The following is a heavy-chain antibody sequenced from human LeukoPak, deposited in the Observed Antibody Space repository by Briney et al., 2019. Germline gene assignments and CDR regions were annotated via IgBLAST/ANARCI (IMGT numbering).Heavy chain of an antibody. J-gene: IGHJ4*02. CDR1: GGSISSGSYY. D-gene: IGHD5-24*01. CDR3: ARERWLQLDY. V-gene: IGHV4-61*02. CDR2: IYTSGST. Sequence: SQTLSLTCTVSGGSISSGSYYWSWIRQPAGKGLEWIGRIYTSGSTNYNPSLKSRVTISVDTSKNQFSLKLSSVTAADTAAYYCARERWLQLDYWGQGTLVTVSS.